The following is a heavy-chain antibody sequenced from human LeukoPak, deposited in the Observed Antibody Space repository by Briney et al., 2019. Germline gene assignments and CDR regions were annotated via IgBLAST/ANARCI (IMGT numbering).Heavy chain of an antibody. CDR3: ARRCSGGSCFNCYGMDV. CDR1: GYTFTSYW. J-gene: IGHJ6*02. CDR2: MYLADSDT. D-gene: IGHD2-15*01. V-gene: IGHV5-51*01. Sequence: GESLKISCKGSGYTFTSYWIGWVRQMPGKGLEWMGIMYLADSDTRYSPSFQGQVTISADKSISTAYLQWSSLKASDTAMYYCARRCSGGSCFNCYGMDVWGQGTTVTVSS.